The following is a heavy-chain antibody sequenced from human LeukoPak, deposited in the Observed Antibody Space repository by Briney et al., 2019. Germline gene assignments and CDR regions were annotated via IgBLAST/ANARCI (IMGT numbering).Heavy chain of an antibody. CDR2: ISSSGNST. CDR1: GFTFSDYY. J-gene: IGHJ4*02. D-gene: IGHD6-13*01. V-gene: IGHV3-11*04. CDR3: ARDGGSSWYFDY. Sequence: GGSLRLSCAASGFTFSDYYMSWIRQAPGKGLEWVSYISSSGNSTYYSDSVRGRFTVSRDNAKNSLHLQMNSLRAEDTAVYYCARDGGSSWYFDYWGQGTLATVSS.